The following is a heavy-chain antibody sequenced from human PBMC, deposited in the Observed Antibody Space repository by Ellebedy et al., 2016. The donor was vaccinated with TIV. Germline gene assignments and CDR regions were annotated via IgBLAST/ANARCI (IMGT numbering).Heavy chain of an antibody. CDR1: GYTFTGYY. CDR3: ARVTRLRRNLGWFDP. CDR2: INPNSGGT. Sequence: AASVKVSCKASGYTFTGYYMHWVRQAPGQGLEWMGWINPNSGGTNYAQKFQGRVTITADESTSTANMELSSLRSEDTAVYYCARVTRLRRNLGWFDPWGQGTLVTVSS. D-gene: IGHD4-17*01. J-gene: IGHJ5*02. V-gene: IGHV1-2*02.